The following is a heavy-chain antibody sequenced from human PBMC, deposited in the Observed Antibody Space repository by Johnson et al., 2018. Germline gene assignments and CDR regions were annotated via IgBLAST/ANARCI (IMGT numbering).Heavy chain of an antibody. CDR3: TREASGSSSPWYYYYYMDV. Sequence: EVQLVETGGGLVQPGRSLRLSCTASGFTFDNYAMSWFRQAPGKGMEWVGIIRSKAYGGTTESAASVKGRFTISRDDSKSKAYLQMNSLKTEDTAVYYCTREASGSSSPWYYYYYMDVWGKGTTVTVSS. V-gene: IGHV3-49*03. J-gene: IGHJ6*03. CDR2: IRSKAYGGTT. D-gene: IGHD2-15*01. CDR1: GFTFDNYA.